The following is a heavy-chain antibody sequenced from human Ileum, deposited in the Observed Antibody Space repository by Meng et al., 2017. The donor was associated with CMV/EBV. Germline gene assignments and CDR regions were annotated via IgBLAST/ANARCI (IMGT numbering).Heavy chain of an antibody. J-gene: IGHJ4*02. Sequence: TFTVYSIMCGLHTPGQGLEWMGWINTNTRNPAYAQCFTGLFVFSLDTSVTTAHLLIVSLKAVDTALYSCARGRSKDGVLRGFYFDYWGQGTLVTVSS. D-gene: IGHD4-17*01. CDR3: ARGRSKDGVLRGFYFDY. V-gene: IGHV7-4-1*01. CDR2: INTNTRNP. CDR1: TFTVYS.